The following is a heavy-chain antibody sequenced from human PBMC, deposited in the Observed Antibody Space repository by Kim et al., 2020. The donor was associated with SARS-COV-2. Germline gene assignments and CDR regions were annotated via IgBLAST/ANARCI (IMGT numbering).Heavy chain of an antibody. J-gene: IGHJ4*02. CDR3: ARDAPGNSLFDY. V-gene: IGHV6-1*01. CDR2: TYYRSKWYN. CDR1: GDSVSSNSGV. Sequence: SQTLSLTCAISGDSVSSNSGVWNWIRQSPSRGLEWLGRTYYRSKWYNDYALSVKGRITITPETSKNQFSLQLRSVSPEDTAVYFCARDAPGNSLFDYWGQGTLVTVSS. D-gene: IGHD5-18*01.